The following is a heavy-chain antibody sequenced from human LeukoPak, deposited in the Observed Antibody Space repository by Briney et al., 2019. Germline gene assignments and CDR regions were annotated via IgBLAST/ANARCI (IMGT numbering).Heavy chain of an antibody. Sequence: PSETLSLTCTVSGGSISSSSYYWGWIRQPPGKGLEWIGSIYYSGSTYYNPSLKSRVTISVDTSKNQFSLKLSSVTAADTAVYYCARVVAAVNWFDPWDQGTLVTVSS. CDR3: ARVVAAVNWFDP. J-gene: IGHJ5*02. CDR1: GGSISSSSYY. CDR2: IYYSGST. V-gene: IGHV4-39*01. D-gene: IGHD2-15*01.